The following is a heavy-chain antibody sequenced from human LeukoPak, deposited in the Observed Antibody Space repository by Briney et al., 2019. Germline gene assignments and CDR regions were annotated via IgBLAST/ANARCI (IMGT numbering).Heavy chain of an antibody. CDR2: ICYDGSNK. Sequence: PGGSLRLSCGASGFTFSSYGMHGVPQAPGKALEGGAVICYDGSNKYYADSVKGRFTISRDNSKNTMYMQMNSLRAEDTAVYYCARDGYCSGGSCYYYGMDVWGKGTTVTVSS. J-gene: IGHJ6*04. CDR3: ARDGYCSGGSCYYYGMDV. V-gene: IGHV3-33*01. CDR1: GFTFSSYG. D-gene: IGHD2-15*01.